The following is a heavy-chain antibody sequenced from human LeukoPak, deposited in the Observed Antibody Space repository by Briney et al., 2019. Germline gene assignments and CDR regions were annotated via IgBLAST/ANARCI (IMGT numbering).Heavy chain of an antibody. J-gene: IGHJ3*01. CDR2: ISYSSGSI. Sequence: GGSLRLSCAASGFTFDEYTMHWVRQAPGKGLEWVSGISYSSGSIGYVDSVKGRFTISRDNAKNSLYLQMNSLRVEDTALYYCAKDRGGSSELGDAFDVWGQGTMVRVSS. V-gene: IGHV3-9*01. CDR1: GFTFDEYT. D-gene: IGHD1-26*01. CDR3: AKDRGGSSELGDAFDV.